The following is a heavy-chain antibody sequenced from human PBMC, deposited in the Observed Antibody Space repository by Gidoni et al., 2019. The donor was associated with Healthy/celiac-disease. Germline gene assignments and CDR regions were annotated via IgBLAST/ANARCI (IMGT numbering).Heavy chain of an antibody. J-gene: IGHJ6*02. CDR3: ARGGYSYGYYYYYYGMDV. CDR1: GFTFSSYW. V-gene: IGHV3-74*01. CDR2: INGDGSST. D-gene: IGHD5-18*01. Sequence: EVQLVESGGGLVQPGGYLRLSCAASGFTFSSYWMHWVRQAPGKGLVWVSRINGDGSSTSYADSVKGRFTISRDNAKNTLYLQMNSLRAEDTAVYYCARGGYSYGYYYYYYGMDVWGQGTTVTVSS.